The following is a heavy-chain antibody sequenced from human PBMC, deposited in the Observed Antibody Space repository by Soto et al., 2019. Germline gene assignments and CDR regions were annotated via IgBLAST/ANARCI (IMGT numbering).Heavy chain of an antibody. CDR2: IYHSGST. D-gene: IGHD2-15*01. V-gene: IGHV4-39*01. Sequence: QLQLQESGPGLVKPSETLSLTCTVSGGSISSSNYYWGWIRQPPGKGLEWIGSIYHSGSTYYNPSLNRRVTISVDTSKNQFSLKRSSVTAADTAVYYCARHTPAISISDHGGQGTLVTVSS. J-gene: IGHJ4*02. CDR3: ARHTPAISISDH. CDR1: GGSISSSNYY.